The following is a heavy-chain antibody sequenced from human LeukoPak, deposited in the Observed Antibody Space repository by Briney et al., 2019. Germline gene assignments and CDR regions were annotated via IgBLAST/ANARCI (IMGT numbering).Heavy chain of an antibody. Sequence: PGGSLRLSCAASGFTFSSYAMSWVRQAPGKGLEWVSAISGSGGSTYYADSVKGRFTISRDNSKNTLYLQMNSLRAEDTAVYYCAKGGAFVGYDFFNFDYWGQGTLVTVSS. J-gene: IGHJ4*02. CDR3: AKGGAFVGYDFFNFDY. CDR1: GFTFSSYA. V-gene: IGHV3-23*01. CDR2: ISGSGGST. D-gene: IGHD5-12*01.